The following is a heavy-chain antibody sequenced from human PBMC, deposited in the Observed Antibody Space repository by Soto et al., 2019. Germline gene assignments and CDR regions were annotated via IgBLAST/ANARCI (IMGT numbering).Heavy chain of an antibody. CDR3: ARSSRYSSSWSPTFDY. V-gene: IGHV3-48*03. CDR1: GFTFSSYE. Sequence: GGSLRLSCAASGFTFSSYEMNWVRQAPGKGLEWVSYISSSGSTIYYADSVKGRFTISRDNAKNSLYLQMNSLRAEDTAVYYCARSSRYSSSWSPTFDYWGQGTLVTVSS. CDR2: ISSSGSTI. D-gene: IGHD6-13*01. J-gene: IGHJ4*02.